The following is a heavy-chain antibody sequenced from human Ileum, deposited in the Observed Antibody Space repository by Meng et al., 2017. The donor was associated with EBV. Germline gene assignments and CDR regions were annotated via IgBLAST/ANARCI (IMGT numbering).Heavy chain of an antibody. CDR3: ARGYSSGLYYFDQ. Sequence: ESGQRLVKPPDPLPPTFSIPCVHLDISCYTWGWLPQSPGEGLGWMGNINYSGTTYYNPSLKSRVTISVDTSKNQFSLKLSSVTAADTAVYYCARGYSSGLYYFDQWGQGTLVTVFS. J-gene: IGHJ4*02. D-gene: IGHD6-19*01. CDR1: CVHLDISCYT. CDR2: INYSGTT. V-gene: IGHV4-39*01.